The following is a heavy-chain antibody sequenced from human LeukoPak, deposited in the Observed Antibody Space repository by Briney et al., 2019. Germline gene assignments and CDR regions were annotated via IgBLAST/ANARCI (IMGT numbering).Heavy chain of an antibody. CDR1: GGSISSYY. J-gene: IGHJ3*02. CDR2: IYYSGST. D-gene: IGHD3-16*01. Sequence: PSETLSLTCTVSGGSISSYYWSWIRQPPGKGLEWIGYIYYSGSTNYNPSLKSRVTISVDTSKNQFSLKPSSVTAADTAVYYCARYDEVEDAFDIWGQGTVVTVSS. V-gene: IGHV4-59*01. CDR3: ARYDEVEDAFDI.